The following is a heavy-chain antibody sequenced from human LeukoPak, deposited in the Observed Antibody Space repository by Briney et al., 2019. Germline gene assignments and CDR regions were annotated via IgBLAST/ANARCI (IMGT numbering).Heavy chain of an antibody. CDR3: AKYLSAKGPPYALEV. CDR1: EFTFRSYA. CDR2: ISGSGDST. J-gene: IGHJ6*02. Sequence: GGSLRLSRAASEFTFRSYAMQWVRQAPGKGLEWVSGISGSGDSTFYADSVKGRFTISRDNSKNTLYLQMNSLRAEDTAVYYCAKYLSAKGPPYALEVWGQGTTVTVSS. V-gene: IGHV3-23*01.